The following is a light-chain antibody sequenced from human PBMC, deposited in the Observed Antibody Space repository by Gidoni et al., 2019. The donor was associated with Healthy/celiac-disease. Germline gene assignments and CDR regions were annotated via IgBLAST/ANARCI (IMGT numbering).Light chain of an antibody. J-gene: IGKJ2*01. CDR2: VAS. CDR3: QQYGSSPRYT. CDR1: QSVSSSY. Sequence: EIVLTHSPGTLSLSPGERATLSCRPSQSVSSSYLAWYQQKPGQAPRLLIYVASSRATGIPDRFSGSGSGTDFTLTISRLEPEDFAVYYCQQYGSSPRYTFGQGTKLEIK. V-gene: IGKV3-20*01.